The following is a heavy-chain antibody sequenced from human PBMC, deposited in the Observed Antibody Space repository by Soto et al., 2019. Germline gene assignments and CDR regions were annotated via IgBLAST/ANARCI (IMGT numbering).Heavy chain of an antibody. V-gene: IGHV3-30*03. Sequence: QVQLVESGGGVVQPGRSLRLSCEVSGFAFNTSGMYWVRQSPGRGLEWVAVISYDGNTQYYAESLKGRFTISRDNSKNTLFLNMNRLRSEDTAVYYCAPKVRVKNYYYFGMDTWGQGTMVTVSS. CDR3: APKVRVKNYYYFGMDT. D-gene: IGHD2-21*01. CDR1: GFAFNTSG. CDR2: ISYDGNTQ. J-gene: IGHJ6*02.